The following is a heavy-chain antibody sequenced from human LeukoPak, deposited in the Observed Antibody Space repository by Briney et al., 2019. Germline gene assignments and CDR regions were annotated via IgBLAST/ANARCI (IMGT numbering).Heavy chain of an antibody. V-gene: IGHV3-20*04. D-gene: IGHD6-13*01. CDR2: INWNGGST. CDR3: ARGTLKAAATDFDY. CDR1: GFTFDDYG. Sequence: GGSLRLSCAASGFTFDDYGMSWVRQAPGKGLEWVSGINWNGGSTGYADTVKGRFTISRDNAKNSLYLQMNSLRAEDTALYYCARGTLKAAATDFDYWGQGTLVTVSS. J-gene: IGHJ4*02.